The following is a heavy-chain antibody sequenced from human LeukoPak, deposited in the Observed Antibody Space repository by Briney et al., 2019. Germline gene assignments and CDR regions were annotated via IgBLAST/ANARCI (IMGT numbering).Heavy chain of an antibody. CDR1: GFTFSTHW. J-gene: IGHJ4*02. CDR3: AKSDPYGDYGFIFGYFDY. CDR2: IRYDGSNK. V-gene: IGHV3-30*02. D-gene: IGHD4-17*01. Sequence: PGGSLRLSCAASGFTFSTHWMHWVRQAPGKGLEWVAFIRYDGSNKYYADSVKGRFTISRDNSKNTLYLQMNSLRAEDTAVYYCAKSDPYGDYGFIFGYFDYWGQGTLVTVSS.